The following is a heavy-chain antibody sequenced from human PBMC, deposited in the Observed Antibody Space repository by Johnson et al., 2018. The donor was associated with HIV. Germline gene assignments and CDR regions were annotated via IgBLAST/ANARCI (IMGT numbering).Heavy chain of an antibody. CDR3: ARNSWGSSSGSRI. CDR1: GFTFEDYG. J-gene: IGHJ3*02. CDR2: INWNGGST. Sequence: MQLVESGGGLVQPGGSLRLSCAASGFTFEDYGMSWVRQVPGKGLEWVSSINWNGGSTGYADSVKGRFTISRDNAKNSLYLQMNSLRAEDTAVYYCARNSWGSSSGSRIWGQGTMVTVSS. D-gene: IGHD6-6*01. V-gene: IGHV3-20*04.